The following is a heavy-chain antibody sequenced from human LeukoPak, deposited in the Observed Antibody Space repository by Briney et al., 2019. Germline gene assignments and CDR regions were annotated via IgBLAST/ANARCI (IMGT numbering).Heavy chain of an antibody. CDR1: GFTFSSYA. Sequence: PGGSLRLSCAASGFTFSSYAMSWVRQAPGKGLEWVSGISGSEGSTYSADSVKGRFTISRDTSRNTLYLQMNSLRAEDTAVYYCAKNGDGVIGYLLNWGRGTLVTVYS. J-gene: IGHJ4*02. D-gene: IGHD3-22*01. CDR2: ISGSEGST. V-gene: IGHV3-23*01. CDR3: AKNGDGVIGYLLN.